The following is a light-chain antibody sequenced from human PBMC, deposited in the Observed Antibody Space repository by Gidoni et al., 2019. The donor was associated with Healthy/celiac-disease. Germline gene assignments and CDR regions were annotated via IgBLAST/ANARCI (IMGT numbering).Light chain of an antibody. V-gene: IGLV3-1*01. CDR2: QDT. CDR3: QAWDTGTYV. Sequence: SYELTQPPSVSVSPGQTASITCSGDKLGDKYACWYQQKPGQSPVLVIYQDTKGPSGIPERFSGSNSGNTATLTISGTQAMDEADYYCQAWDTGTYVFGTGTKVTVL. CDR1: KLGDKY. J-gene: IGLJ1*01.